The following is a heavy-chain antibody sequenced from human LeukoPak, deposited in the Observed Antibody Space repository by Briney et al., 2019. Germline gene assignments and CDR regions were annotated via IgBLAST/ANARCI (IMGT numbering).Heavy chain of an antibody. V-gene: IGHV4-4*07. CDR1: GGSISSYY. J-gene: IGHJ6*02. D-gene: IGHD6-13*01. Sequence: SETLSLTCTVSGGSISSYYWSWIRQPAGKGLEWIGRIYTSGSTNYNPSLKSRVTMSVDTSKNQFSLKLSSVTAADTAVYYCARGYSSSWYLYYYYGMDVWGQGTTVTVSS. CDR3: ARGYSSSWYLYYYYGMDV. CDR2: IYTSGST.